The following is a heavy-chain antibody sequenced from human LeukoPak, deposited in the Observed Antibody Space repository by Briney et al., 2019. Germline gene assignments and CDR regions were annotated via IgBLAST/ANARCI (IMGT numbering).Heavy chain of an antibody. CDR3: ASSDGQPPRFDSSYDVFDY. J-gene: IGHJ4*02. D-gene: IGHD3-3*01. CDR1: GGSISSNNW. Sequence: SETLSLTCAVSGGSISSNNWWSWVRQPPGSGLEWIGEIYHSGNTNYNPSLKSRVTMSVDKSKNQFSLTLTSVTAADTALYYCASSDGQPPRFDSSYDVFDYWGQGTLVTVSS. CDR2: IYHSGNT. V-gene: IGHV4-4*02.